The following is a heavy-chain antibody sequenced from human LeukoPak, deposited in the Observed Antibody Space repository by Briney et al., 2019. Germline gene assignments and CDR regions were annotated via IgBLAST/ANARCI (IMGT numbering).Heavy chain of an antibody. J-gene: IGHJ4*02. D-gene: IGHD3-22*01. Sequence: PGGTLRLSCAASGFTFSSYGMSWVRQAPGKGLEWVSGFSGSGGSTSYADSVKGRFTISRDNSKNTLYLQMNSLRAEDTAVYYCVKHLLRDYDSRRNFDYWGQGTLVTVSS. CDR1: GFTFSSYG. V-gene: IGHV3-23*01. CDR2: FSGSGGST. CDR3: VKHLLRDYDSRRNFDY.